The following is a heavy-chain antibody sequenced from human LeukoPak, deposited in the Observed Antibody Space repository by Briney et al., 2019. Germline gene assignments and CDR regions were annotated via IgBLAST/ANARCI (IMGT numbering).Heavy chain of an antibody. CDR2: ISYDGSNK. CDR1: GFTFSSYA. CDR3: ARVGSSWYQDY. D-gene: IGHD6-13*01. J-gene: IGHJ4*02. V-gene: IGHV3-30-3*01. Sequence: PGRSLRLSCAASGFTFSSYAMHWVRQAPGEGLEWVAVISYDGSNKYYADSVKGRFTISRDNSKNTLYLQMNSLRAEDTAVYYCARVGSSWYQDYWGQGTLVTVSS.